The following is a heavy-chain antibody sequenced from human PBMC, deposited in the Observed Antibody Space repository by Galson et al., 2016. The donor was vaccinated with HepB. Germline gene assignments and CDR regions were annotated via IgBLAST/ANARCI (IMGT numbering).Heavy chain of an antibody. CDR3: VRSIRTGHLDY. J-gene: IGHJ4*02. D-gene: IGHD1-1*01. Sequence: SVKVSCKASGYTFSNFDVNWVRQAPGQGLEWMGWMNPNHGDTGYGQEFQGRLSLTRDRSKTTAYMELSSLQFEDTAVYYGVRSIRTGHLDYWAQGTLITVAS. V-gene: IGHV1-8*01. CDR2: MNPNHGDT. CDR1: GYTFSNFD.